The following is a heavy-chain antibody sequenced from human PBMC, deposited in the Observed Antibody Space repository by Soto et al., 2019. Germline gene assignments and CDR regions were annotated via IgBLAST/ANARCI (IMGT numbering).Heavy chain of an antibody. Sequence: SGPTLVNPTQTLTLTCAFSGFSISTSGVGVGWIRQPPGKALEWLVFIYWDDDKRYSPSLRSRLSITKDASKNQVVLTMTNVDPVDTATYLCAHRPPDATNWNAGWLGPWGQGVLVTVSS. CDR1: GFSISTSGVG. V-gene: IGHV2-5*02. D-gene: IGHD1-1*01. J-gene: IGHJ5*02. CDR3: AHRPPDATNWNAGWLGP. CDR2: IYWDDDK.